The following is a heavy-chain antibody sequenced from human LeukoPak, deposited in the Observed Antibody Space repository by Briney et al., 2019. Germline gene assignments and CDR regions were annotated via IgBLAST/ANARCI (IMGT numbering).Heavy chain of an antibody. V-gene: IGHV1-8*01. Sequence: GASVKVSCKASGYTFTSYNINWVRQGPGQGLEWMGWMNPNSGNTGYAQKFQGRVTMTRNTSISTAYMELSSLRSEDTAVYYCARGLRYCTNGVCYTCYFDYWGQGTLVTVSS. CDR1: GYTFTSYN. CDR2: MNPNSGNT. J-gene: IGHJ4*02. CDR3: ARGLRYCTNGVCYTCYFDY. D-gene: IGHD2-8*01.